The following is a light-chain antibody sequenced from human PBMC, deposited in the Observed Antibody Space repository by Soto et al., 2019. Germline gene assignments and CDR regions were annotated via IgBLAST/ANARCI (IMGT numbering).Light chain of an antibody. CDR3: QHYYSDPPWT. V-gene: IGKV4-1*01. Sequence: DIVMTQSPDSLAVSLGERATINCRSSQSVLYSFNNKNYLGWYQQKAGQPPKLLIYWASTRESGVPDRFSGSASGTDFTLTISSVQAEDVAVYYCQHYYSDPPWTFGQGTKVEIK. CDR1: QSVLYSFNNKNY. CDR2: WAS. J-gene: IGKJ1*01.